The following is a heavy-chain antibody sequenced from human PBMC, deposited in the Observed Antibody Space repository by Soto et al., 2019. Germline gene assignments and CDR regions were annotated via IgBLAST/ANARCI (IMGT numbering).Heavy chain of an antibody. D-gene: IGHD2-2*01. CDR2: IYHSGST. J-gene: IGHJ5*02. V-gene: IGHV4-4*02. CDR1: SGSISSSNW. CDR3: ARYRGKGSTGADP. Sequence: QVQLQESGPGLVKPSGTLSLTCAVSSGSISSSNWWSWVRQPPGKGLEWIGEIYHSGSTNYNPSLKNRVTISVDKSKNQFSLKRSSVTAADTAVYYCARYRGKGSTGADPWGQGTLVTVSS.